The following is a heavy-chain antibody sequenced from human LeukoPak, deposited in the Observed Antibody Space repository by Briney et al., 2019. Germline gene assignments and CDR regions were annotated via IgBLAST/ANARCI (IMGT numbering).Heavy chain of an antibody. D-gene: IGHD2-2*01. CDR3: ANAVLFGWGGTYQPN. Sequence: GGSLRLSCAASGFTFSSYAMSWVRQAPGKGLEWVSAISGSGGSTYYADSVKGRFTISRDNSKNTLYLQMNSLRAEDTAVYYCANAVLFGWGGTYQPNWGQGTLVTVSS. CDR1: GFTFSSYA. V-gene: IGHV3-23*01. J-gene: IGHJ4*02. CDR2: ISGSGGST.